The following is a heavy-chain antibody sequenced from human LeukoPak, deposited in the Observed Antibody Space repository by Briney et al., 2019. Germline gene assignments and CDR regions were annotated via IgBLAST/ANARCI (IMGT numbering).Heavy chain of an antibody. CDR1: GFTVSSNY. J-gene: IGHJ4*02. CDR3: AKDKALGELSLSDPYFDY. CDR2: IYSGGST. Sequence: GGSLRLSCAASGFTVSSNYMSWVRQAPGKGLEWVSVIYSGGSTYYADSVKGRFTISRDNAKNSLYLQMNSLRAEDTALYYCAKDKALGELSLSDPYFDYWGQGTLVTVSS. V-gene: IGHV3-53*05. D-gene: IGHD3-16*02.